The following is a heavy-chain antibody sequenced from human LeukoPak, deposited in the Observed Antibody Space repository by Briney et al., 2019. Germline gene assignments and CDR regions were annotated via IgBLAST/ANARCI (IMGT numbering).Heavy chain of an antibody. V-gene: IGHV3-23*01. CDR1: GFTFSTYR. CDR3: AKEKGPRLPCDY. Sequence: GGSLRLSCVGTGFTFSTYRMNWVRQAPGKGLEWVSAISASGDNTYYADSVKGRFTISRDNSKNTLYVQMNSLRAEDTAVYYCAKEKGPRLPCDYWGQGTLVSVSS. J-gene: IGHJ4*02. D-gene: IGHD5-12*01. CDR2: ISASGDNT.